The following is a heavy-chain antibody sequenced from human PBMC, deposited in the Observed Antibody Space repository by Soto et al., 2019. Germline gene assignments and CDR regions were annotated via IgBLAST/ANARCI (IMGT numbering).Heavy chain of an antibody. Sequence: EVQLLESGGGLVQPGGSLRLSCAASGFTFSSYAMSWVRQAPGKGLEWVSAISGSGGSTYYADSVKGRFTISRDNSKNTLYLQMNSLRAEDTAVYYCAEDGNYYGSGSYYPHWGQGTLVTVSS. J-gene: IGHJ4*02. CDR1: GFTFSSYA. D-gene: IGHD3-10*01. CDR3: AEDGNYYGSGSYYPH. CDR2: ISGSGGST. V-gene: IGHV3-23*01.